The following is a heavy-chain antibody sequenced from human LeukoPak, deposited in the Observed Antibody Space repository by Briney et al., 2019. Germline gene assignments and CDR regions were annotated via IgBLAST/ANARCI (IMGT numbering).Heavy chain of an antibody. Sequence: PGGSLRLSCAASGFTFSNYWMSWVRQAPGKGLELVANIKQDGSEKYYVDSVKGRFTISRDNAKNSLYLQMNSLRAEDTAVYYCARVTRTYMDVWGKGTTVTVSS. CDR1: GFTFSNYW. V-gene: IGHV3-7*01. CDR3: ARVTRTYMDV. CDR2: IKQDGSEK. J-gene: IGHJ6*03.